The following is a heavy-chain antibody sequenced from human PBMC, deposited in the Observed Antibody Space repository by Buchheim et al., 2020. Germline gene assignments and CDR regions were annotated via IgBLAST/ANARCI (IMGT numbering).Heavy chain of an antibody. CDR3: ARGGYCSSTSCPTMYYFDY. Sequence: EVQLVESGGGLVKPGGSLRLSCAASGFTFSSYSMNWVRQAPGKGLEWVSSISSSSSYIYYADSVKGRFTISRDNAKNSLYLQMNSLRAEDTAVYYCARGGYCSSTSCPTMYYFDYWGQGTL. CDR2: ISSSSSYI. CDR1: GFTFSSYS. D-gene: IGHD2-2*01. J-gene: IGHJ4*02. V-gene: IGHV3-21*01.